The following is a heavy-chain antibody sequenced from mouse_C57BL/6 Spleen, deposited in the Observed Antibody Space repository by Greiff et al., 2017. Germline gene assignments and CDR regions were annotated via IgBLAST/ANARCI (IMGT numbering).Heavy chain of an antibody. Sequence: EVQLQQSGAELVRPGASVKLSCTASGFIIKDDYMHWVKQRPEQGLEWIGWIDPENGDTEYASKFQGKATITADTSSNTAYLQLSSLTSEDTAVYYCTTSIGSSVGNYWGQGTTLTVSS. J-gene: IGHJ2*01. CDR1: GFIIKDDY. CDR2: IDPENGDT. CDR3: TTSIGSSVGNY. D-gene: IGHD1-1*01. V-gene: IGHV14-4*01.